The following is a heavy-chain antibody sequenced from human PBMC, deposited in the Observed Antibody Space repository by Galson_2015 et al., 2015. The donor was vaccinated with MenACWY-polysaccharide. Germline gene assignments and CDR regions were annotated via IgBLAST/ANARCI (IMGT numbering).Heavy chain of an antibody. Sequence: SLRLSCAASGITASGNTFSGSGMHWVRQAPGKGLEWLVVIQYDGSNKVYEDSVKGRFSISRDNSKNTLYLQMNSLRVEDTAVYFRAHFGPDWELSQWGQGALVTVSS. V-gene: IGHV3-33*03. J-gene: IGHJ4*02. CDR1: GITASGNTFSGSG. CDR2: IQYDGSNK. D-gene: IGHD1-7*01. CDR3: AHFGPDWELSQ.